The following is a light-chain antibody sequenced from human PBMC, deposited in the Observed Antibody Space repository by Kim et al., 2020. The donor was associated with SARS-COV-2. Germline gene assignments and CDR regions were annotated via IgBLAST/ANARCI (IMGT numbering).Light chain of an antibody. Sequence: QSVISNSSGTSRCVGGYKLITWYQQQPGKAPKLMIYEVIERPSGVPDRFSGSKSGNTASLTVSGLQAEDEADYYCSSYAGSNYIYVFGTGTKVTVL. J-gene: IGLJ1*01. CDR3: SSYAGSNYIYV. V-gene: IGLV2-8*01. CDR2: EVI. CDR1: SRCVGGYKL.